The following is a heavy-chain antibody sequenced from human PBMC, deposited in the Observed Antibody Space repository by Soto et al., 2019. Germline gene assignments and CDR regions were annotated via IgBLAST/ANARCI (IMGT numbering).Heavy chain of an antibody. CDR1: GFTFSGSA. CDR2: IRSKANSYAT. J-gene: IGHJ6*02. Sequence: GSLRLSCAASGFTFSGSAMHWVRQASGKGLEWVGRIRSKANSYATAYAASVKGRFTISRDDSKNTAYLQMNSLKTEDTAVYYCTVFPLNPPRYYYYGMDVWGQGTTVTVSS. CDR3: TVFPLNPPRYYYYGMDV. D-gene: IGHD2-8*01. V-gene: IGHV3-73*01.